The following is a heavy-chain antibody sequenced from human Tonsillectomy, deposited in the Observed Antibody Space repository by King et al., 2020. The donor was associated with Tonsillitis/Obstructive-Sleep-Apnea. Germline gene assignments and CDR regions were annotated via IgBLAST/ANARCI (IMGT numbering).Heavy chain of an antibody. V-gene: IGHV3-7*01. D-gene: IGHD4-23*01. Sequence: VQLVESGGGLVQPGGSLRLSCAASGFTFNKYGMNWVRQAPGKGLEWVANIKQDGSEKYYVDSVKGRFTISRDNAKNSLYLQMNSLRAEDTAVYYCARDGSRGVTPVDYWDQGTLVTVSS. CDR1: GFTFNKYG. J-gene: IGHJ4*02. CDR2: IKQDGSEK. CDR3: ARDGSRGVTPVDY.